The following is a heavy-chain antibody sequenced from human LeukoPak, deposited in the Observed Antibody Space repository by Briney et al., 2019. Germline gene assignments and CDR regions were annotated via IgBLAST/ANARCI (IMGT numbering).Heavy chain of an antibody. CDR2: IYYSGST. CDR1: GGSISSYY. V-gene: IGHV4-59*08. J-gene: IGHJ4*02. Sequence: SETLSLTCTVSGGSISSYYWSWIRQPPGKGLEWIGYIYYSGSTNYNPSLKSRVTISVDTSKNQFSLTLSSVTAADTAVYYCARVGSYFPFDYWGQGTLVTVSS. CDR3: ARVGSYFPFDY. D-gene: IGHD1-26*01.